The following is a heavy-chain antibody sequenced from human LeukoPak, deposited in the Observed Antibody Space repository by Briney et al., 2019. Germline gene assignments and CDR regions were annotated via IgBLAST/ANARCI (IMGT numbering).Heavy chain of an antibody. CDR2: INPNSGGT. J-gene: IGHJ5*02. Sequence: GASVKVSCKASGYTFTGYYMHWVRQAPGQGLEWMGWINPNSGGTNYAQKFQGRVTKTRDTSISTAYMELSRLRSDDTAVYYCASTTDIAAAVINWFDPWGQGTLVTVSS. CDR1: GYTFTGYY. D-gene: IGHD6-13*01. V-gene: IGHV1-2*02. CDR3: ASTTDIAAAVINWFDP.